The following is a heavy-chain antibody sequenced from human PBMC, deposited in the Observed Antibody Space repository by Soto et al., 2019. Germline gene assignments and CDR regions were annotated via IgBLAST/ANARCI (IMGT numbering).Heavy chain of an antibody. CDR2: ISSSGTTI. CDR1: GFTVSDSY. Sequence: QVQLVESGGGLVKPGGSLRLSCAASGFTVSDSYMSWIRQAPGKGLEWVSYISSSGTTIYYADSVKGRFTISRDNAKNSLYLQMNSLRAEDTAVYYFARAVEYCSGGSCYPNWFDPCGKGTLVTVSS. J-gene: IGHJ5*02. CDR3: ARAVEYCSGGSCYPNWFDP. D-gene: IGHD2-15*01. V-gene: IGHV3-11*01.